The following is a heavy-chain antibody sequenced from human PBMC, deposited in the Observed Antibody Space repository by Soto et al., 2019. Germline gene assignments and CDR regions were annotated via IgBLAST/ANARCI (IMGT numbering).Heavy chain of an antibody. CDR1: GFTFSSYA. V-gene: IGHV3-23*01. CDR3: ARDDSGYPSYFHY. Sequence: GSLRLSCAASGFTFSSYAMSWVRQAPGKGLEWVSGISVSGGSTHYAESMKGRFTISRDNSKNTLYVQMNSLRAEDTAVYYCARDDSGYPSYFHYWGQGTLVTVSS. D-gene: IGHD3-16*02. J-gene: IGHJ4*02. CDR2: ISVSGGST.